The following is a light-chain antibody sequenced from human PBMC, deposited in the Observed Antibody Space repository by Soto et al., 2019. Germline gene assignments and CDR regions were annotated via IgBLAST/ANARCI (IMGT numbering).Light chain of an antibody. CDR1: QSVDTTF. Sequence: EIVMTQSPATLSVSPGERATLSCRASQSVDTTFFAWYQKKPGQAPRLLIYGASKRATGIPDRFSGSGSGTDFTLIISILEPEDFAVYYCQQYMSSVTFGQGTKVEIK. CDR2: GAS. V-gene: IGKV3-20*01. J-gene: IGKJ1*01. CDR3: QQYMSSVT.